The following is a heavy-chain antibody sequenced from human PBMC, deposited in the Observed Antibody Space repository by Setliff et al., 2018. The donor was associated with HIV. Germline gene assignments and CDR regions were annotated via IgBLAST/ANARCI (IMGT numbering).Heavy chain of an antibody. V-gene: IGHV3-23*01. D-gene: IGHD3-22*01. J-gene: IGHJ4*02. CDR2: ISGSGSTT. CDR3: GVIVRRTEFNY. CDR1: GFTISSYW. Sequence: GGSLRLSCGASGFTISSYWVTWVRQAPGKGLQWVSSISGSGSTTSYADSVKGRFTISRDNSKSTLYLQMNSLRVEDTAVYYCGVIVRRTEFNYWGQGTLVTVSS.